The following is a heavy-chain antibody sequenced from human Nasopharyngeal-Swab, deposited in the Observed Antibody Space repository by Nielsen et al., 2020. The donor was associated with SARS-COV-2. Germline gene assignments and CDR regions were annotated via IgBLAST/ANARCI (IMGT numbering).Heavy chain of an antibody. Sequence: GESLKISCAASGFTVTYNYMSCVRQAPGKGLEWVSLISTGGTTSYADSVKGRFTISRDISKNTLYLQMNSLRAEDTAVYYCARDRGFDGYYYMDVWGKGTTVTVSS. D-gene: IGHD3-10*01. V-gene: IGHV3-53*01. CDR3: ARDRGFDGYYYMDV. CDR2: ISTGGTT. J-gene: IGHJ6*03. CDR1: GFTVTYNY.